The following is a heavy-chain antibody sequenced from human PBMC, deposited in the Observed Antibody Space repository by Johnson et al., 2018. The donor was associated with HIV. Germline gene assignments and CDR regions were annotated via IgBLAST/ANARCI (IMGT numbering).Heavy chain of an antibody. CDR2: IWYDGSNE. CDR3: ARERPGSGYDWGDAFDI. J-gene: IGHJ3*02. CDR1: GLMFSRYG. D-gene: IGHD5-12*01. V-gene: IGHV3-33*01. Sequence: QVQLVESGGGVVQPGRSLRLSCEASGLMFSRYGMHWVRQAPGRGLEWVAGIWYDGSNEYYADSVKGRFTISRDNSKNTLYLQMNSLRAEDAAVYFCARERPGSGYDWGDAFDIWGQGTMVTVSS.